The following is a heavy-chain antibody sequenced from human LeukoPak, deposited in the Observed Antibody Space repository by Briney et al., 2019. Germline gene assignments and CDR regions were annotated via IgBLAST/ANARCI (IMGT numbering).Heavy chain of an antibody. CDR2: MSYDGHYK. CDR1: GFTFNNFG. J-gene: IGHJ4*02. CDR3: AKDRQFRSGWHYFDY. Sequence: GGSLRLSCAASGFTFNNFGMHWVRQAPGKGLEWVAFMSYDGHYKYYADSVKGRFTISRDNSKNTLYLQMNSLRAEDTAVYYCAKDRQFRSGWHYFDYWGQGTLLSVSS. V-gene: IGHV3-30*18. D-gene: IGHD6-19*01.